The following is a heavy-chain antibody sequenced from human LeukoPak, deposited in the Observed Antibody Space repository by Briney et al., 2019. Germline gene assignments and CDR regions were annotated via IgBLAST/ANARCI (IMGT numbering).Heavy chain of an antibody. J-gene: IGHJ4*02. CDR3: ARVPAAGTVFDY. CDR2: IYYSGST. V-gene: IGHV4-59*01. Sequence: SETLSLTCTVSGGSIRSYYWSWIRRPPGKGLEWIGYIYYSGSTNYNPSLKSRVTISVDTSKNQFSLKLSSVTAADTAVYYCARVPAAGTVFDYWGQGTLVTVSS. D-gene: IGHD6-13*01. CDR1: GGSIRSYY.